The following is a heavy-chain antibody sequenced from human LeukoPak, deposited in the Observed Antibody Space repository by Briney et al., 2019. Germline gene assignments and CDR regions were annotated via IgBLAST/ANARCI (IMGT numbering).Heavy chain of an antibody. V-gene: IGHV1-2*02. CDR3: ARGYSSSE. Sequence: EASVKVSCKASGYTFTGYYMQGGRQAPGQGREWMGWINPNSGGTNYAQKFQGRVPMTRDTSISTAYMELSRLRSDDTAVYYCARGYSSSEWGQGTLVTVSS. CDR2: INPNSGGT. CDR1: GYTFTGYY. J-gene: IGHJ4*02. D-gene: IGHD6-6*01.